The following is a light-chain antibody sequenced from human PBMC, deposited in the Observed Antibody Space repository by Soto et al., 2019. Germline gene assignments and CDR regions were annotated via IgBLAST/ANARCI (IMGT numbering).Light chain of an antibody. J-gene: IGKJ1*01. CDR2: AAS. CDR1: QSVSSSY. CDR3: QQYGSLPRT. Sequence: EILLTQSPGTLSLSPGERATLSCRASQSVSSSYLAWYQQRPGQTPRLLIYAASSRATGIPDRFSGSGSGTDFTLTISRLEPKDFAVYYCQQYGSLPRTFGQGTKVESK. V-gene: IGKV3-20*01.